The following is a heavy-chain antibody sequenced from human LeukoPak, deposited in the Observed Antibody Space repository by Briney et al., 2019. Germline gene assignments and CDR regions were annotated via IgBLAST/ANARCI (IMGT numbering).Heavy chain of an antibody. V-gene: IGHV4-34*01. D-gene: IGHD2-2*01. J-gene: IGHJ6*02. Sequence: SETLSLTCAVYGGSFSGYYWSWIRQPPGKGLEWIGEINHSGSTNYNPSLMSRVTISVDTSKNQFSLKLSSVTAADTAVYYCGTNAFPRYYYYYGMDVWGQGTTVTVSS. CDR3: GTNAFPRYYYYYGMDV. CDR2: INHSGST. CDR1: GGSFSGYY.